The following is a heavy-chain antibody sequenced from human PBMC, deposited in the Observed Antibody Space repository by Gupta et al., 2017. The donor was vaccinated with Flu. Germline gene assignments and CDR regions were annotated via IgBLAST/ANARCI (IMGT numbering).Heavy chain of an antibody. CDR1: GGSISSGRYY. J-gene: IGHJ3*02. D-gene: IGHD3-10*01. CDR2: IYSSGST. V-gene: IGHV4-61*02. CDR3: ASSMVRGGSIWTNAFDI. Sequence: QVQLQESAPGLVKPSQTLSLTCTVSGGSISSGRYYWSWIRQPAGKGLEGSGRIYSSGSTNYKTSSKSRVTISVEASKNQVSLKWSAVTAAEKAVDYCASSMVRGGSIWTNAFDIGCQGTMVTVYS.